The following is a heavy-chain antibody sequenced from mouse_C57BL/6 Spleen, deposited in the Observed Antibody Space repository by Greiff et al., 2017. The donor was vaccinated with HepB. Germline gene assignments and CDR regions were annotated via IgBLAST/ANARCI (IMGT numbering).Heavy chain of an antibody. V-gene: IGHV5-9-1*02. Sequence: EVKLMESGEGLVKPGGSLKLSCAASGFTFSSYAMSWVRQTPEKRLEWVAYISSGGDYIYYADTVKGRFTISRDNARNTLYLQMSSLMSEDTAMYYCTRDCYYYAMDYWGQGTSVTVSS. CDR2: ISSGGDYI. J-gene: IGHJ4*01. CDR3: TRDCYYYAMDY. CDR1: GFTFSSYA.